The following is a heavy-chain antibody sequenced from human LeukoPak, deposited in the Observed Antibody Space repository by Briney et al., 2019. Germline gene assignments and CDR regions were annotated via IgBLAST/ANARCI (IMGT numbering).Heavy chain of an antibody. CDR2: INHSGST. Sequence: PSETLSLTCAVYGGSFSGYYWSWIRQPPGKGLEWIGEINHSGSTNYNPSLKSRVTISVDTSKNQFSLKLSSVTAADTAVYYCARGGWYYDYVWGSYRRNWFDPWGQGTLVTVSS. V-gene: IGHV4-34*01. D-gene: IGHD3-16*02. J-gene: IGHJ5*02. CDR1: GGSFSGYY. CDR3: ARGGWYYDYVWGSYRRNWFDP.